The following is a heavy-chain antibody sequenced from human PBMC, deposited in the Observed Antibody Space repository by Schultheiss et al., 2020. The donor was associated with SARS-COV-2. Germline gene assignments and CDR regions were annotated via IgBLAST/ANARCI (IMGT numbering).Heavy chain of an antibody. D-gene: IGHD3-3*01. CDR2: INTNTGNP. CDR1: GYTFTSYA. Sequence: ASVKVSCKASGYTFTSYAMNWVRQAPGQGLEWMGWINTNTGNPTYAQGFTGRFVFSLDTSVSTAYLQISSLKAEDTAVYYCARQTHYDFWSGHRESGMDVWGQGTTVTVSS. CDR3: ARQTHYDFWSGHRESGMDV. V-gene: IGHV7-4-1*02. J-gene: IGHJ6*02.